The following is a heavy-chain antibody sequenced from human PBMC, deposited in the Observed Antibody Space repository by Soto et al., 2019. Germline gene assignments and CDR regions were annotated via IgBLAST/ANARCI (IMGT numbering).Heavy chain of an antibody. CDR3: ARHSTSGCSGGSCYSPYNWFDP. J-gene: IGHJ5*02. Sequence: SETLSLTCTVSGGSISSSSYYWGWIRQPPGKGLEWIGSIYYSGSTYYNPSLKSRVTISVDTSKNQFSLKLSSVTAADTAVYYCARHSTSGCSGGSCYSPYNWFDPWGQGTLVTVSS. D-gene: IGHD2-15*01. CDR1: GGSISSSSYY. CDR2: IYYSGST. V-gene: IGHV4-39*01.